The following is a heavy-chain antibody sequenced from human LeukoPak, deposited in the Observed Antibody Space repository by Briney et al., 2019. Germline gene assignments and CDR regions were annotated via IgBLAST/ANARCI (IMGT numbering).Heavy chain of an antibody. J-gene: IGHJ6*03. CDR3: ARGRGFGGYGTWGYCYYYMGV. CDR1: GGSFSGYY. D-gene: IGHD5-12*01. Sequence: SETLSLTCAVYGGSFSGYYWSWIRQPPGKGLEWIGEINHSGSTNYNPSLKSRVTISVDTSKNQFSLKLSSVTAADTAVYYCARGRGFGGYGTWGYCYYYMGVWGKGTTVTVSS. V-gene: IGHV4-34*01. CDR2: INHSGST.